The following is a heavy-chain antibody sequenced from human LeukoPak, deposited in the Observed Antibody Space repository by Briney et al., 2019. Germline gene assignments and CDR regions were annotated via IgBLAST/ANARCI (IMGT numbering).Heavy chain of an antibody. J-gene: IGHJ6*02. CDR1: GYTFTSYY. CDR3: ARDRGYCSSTSCYTGEIYYYGMDV. CDR2: INPSGGRT. V-gene: IGHV1-46*01. D-gene: IGHD2-2*02. Sequence: ASVQVSCQGSGYTFTSYYMHWVRQAPGQGLEWMGIINPSGGRTSYTQKFQGRITMTRDTSTSTVYMELSSLRSEDTAVYYCARDRGYCSSTSCYTGEIYYYGMDVWGQGTRSPSP.